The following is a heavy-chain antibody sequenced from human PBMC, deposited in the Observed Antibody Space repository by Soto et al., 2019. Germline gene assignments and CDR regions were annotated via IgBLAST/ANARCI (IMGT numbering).Heavy chain of an antibody. Sequence: GGSLRLSCAASGFTFSSYSMNWVRQAPGKGLEWVSYISSSSSTIYYADSVKGRFTISRDNAKNSLYLQMNSLRAEDTAVYYCARDAVVPAANWFDPWGQGTLVTVSS. V-gene: IGHV3-48*01. J-gene: IGHJ5*02. CDR3: ARDAVVPAANWFDP. CDR1: GFTFSSYS. D-gene: IGHD2-2*01. CDR2: ISSSSSTI.